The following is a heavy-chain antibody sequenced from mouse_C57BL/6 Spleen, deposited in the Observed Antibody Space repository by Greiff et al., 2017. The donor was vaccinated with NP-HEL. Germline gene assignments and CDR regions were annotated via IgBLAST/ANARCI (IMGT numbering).Heavy chain of an antibody. CDR1: GYTFPSYW. CDR2: LNPSSGYT. CDR3: ATQYGYDVSWFAY. Sequence: QVQLKESGAELATPGASVKLSCKASGYTFPSYWMHWVKQRPGQGLEWIGYLNPSSGYTKSNQKFKDKATLTADKSSSTAYMQLSSLTYEDSAVYYCATQYGYDVSWFAYWGQGTLVTVSA. J-gene: IGHJ3*01. V-gene: IGHV1-7*01. D-gene: IGHD2-2*01.